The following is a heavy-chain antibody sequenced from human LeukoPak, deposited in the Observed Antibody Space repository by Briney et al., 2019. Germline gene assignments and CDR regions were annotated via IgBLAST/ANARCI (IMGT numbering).Heavy chain of an antibody. Sequence: PGGSLRLSCAASGITFSNSAMSWVRQAPGKGLEWVSGISTSISSTYYADSVKGRFTISRDNSKNTLYLQMNSLRAEDTAVYYCAKGPSVYDAFDIWGQGTMVTVSS. CDR1: GITFSNSA. J-gene: IGHJ3*02. CDR3: AKGPSVYDAFDI. V-gene: IGHV3-23*01. CDR2: ISTSISST. D-gene: IGHD5/OR15-5a*01.